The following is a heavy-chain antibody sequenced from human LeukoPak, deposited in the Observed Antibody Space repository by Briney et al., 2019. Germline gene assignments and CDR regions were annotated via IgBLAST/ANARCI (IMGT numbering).Heavy chain of an antibody. Sequence: PSETLSLTCTVSGGSISSSHYYWGWIRQPPGKGLEWIGYIYYSGSTNYNPSPKSRVTISVDTSKNQFSLKLSSVTAADTAVYYCARDVSQLAPDYYGMDVWGQGTTVTVSS. D-gene: IGHD6-13*01. CDR1: GGSISSSHYY. CDR2: IYYSGST. J-gene: IGHJ6*02. V-gene: IGHV4-61*01. CDR3: ARDVSQLAPDYYGMDV.